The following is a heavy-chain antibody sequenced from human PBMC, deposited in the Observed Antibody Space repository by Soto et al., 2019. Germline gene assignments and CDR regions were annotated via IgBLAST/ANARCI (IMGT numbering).Heavy chain of an antibody. CDR1: GYTFTSYY. D-gene: IGHD3-22*01. CDR2: INPSGGST. J-gene: IGHJ3*02. V-gene: IGHV1-46*01. Sequence: ASVKVSCKASGYTFTSYYMHWVRQAPGQGLEWMGIINPSGGSTSYAQKFQGRVTMTRDTSTSTVYMELSSLRSEDTAVYYCAAPSPAPDDSSGYYGHDAFDIWGQGTTVTVSS. CDR3: AAPSPAPDDSSGYYGHDAFDI.